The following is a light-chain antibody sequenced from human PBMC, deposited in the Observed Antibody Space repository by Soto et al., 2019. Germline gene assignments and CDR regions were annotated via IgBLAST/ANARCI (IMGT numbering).Light chain of an antibody. CDR1: SGHSSNV. CDR3: QTWGTGIRV. CDR2: LNSDGSH. J-gene: IGLJ3*02. V-gene: IGLV4-69*02. Sequence: QAVLTQSPSASASLGASVKLTCTLSSGHSSNVIAWHQQQPEKGPRYLMKLNSDGSHSKGDGIPDRFSGSRSGADRYLTISSLQSEDEGDYYCQTWGTGIRVFGGGTKLTVL.